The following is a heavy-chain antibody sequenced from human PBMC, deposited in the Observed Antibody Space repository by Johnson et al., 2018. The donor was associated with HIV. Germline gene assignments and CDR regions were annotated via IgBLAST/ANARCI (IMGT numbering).Heavy chain of an antibody. D-gene: IGHD3-10*01. CDR1: EFTFSNYA. V-gene: IGHV3-30-3*01. J-gene: IGHJ3*02. CDR2: ISYDGSSK. CDR3: AKGMGLSIGELSDAFDI. Sequence: QMQLVESGGGVVQPGRSLKLSCAASEFTFSNYAMHWVRQAPGKGLEWVAVISYDGSSKYYADSVKGRFTISRDNSKNTLNLQMNSLRPEDTAVYYCAKGMGLSIGELSDAFDIWGRGTIVTVSS.